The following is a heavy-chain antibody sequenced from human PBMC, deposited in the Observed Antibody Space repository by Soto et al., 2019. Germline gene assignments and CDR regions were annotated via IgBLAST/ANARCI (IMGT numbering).Heavy chain of an antibody. J-gene: IGHJ4*02. V-gene: IGHV3-23*01. CDR3: AKSYGDTWKLYYFDY. CDR1: GFTFSKYS. Sequence: EVQLLESGGGLVQPGGSLRISCAASGFTFSKYSMSWVRQAPGKGLEWVSGISGIGGSTYYADSVKGRFTIYRDNSKNTLYLQMNSLRAEDTAVYSCAKSYGDTWKLYYFDYWGQGTLVTVSS. CDR2: ISGIGGST. D-gene: IGHD1-20*01.